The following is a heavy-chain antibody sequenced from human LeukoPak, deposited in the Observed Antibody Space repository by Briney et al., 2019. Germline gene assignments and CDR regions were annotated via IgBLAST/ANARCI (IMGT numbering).Heavy chain of an antibody. CDR2: IEQDGSET. D-gene: IGHD3-22*01. V-gene: IGHV3-7*01. CDR1: GFTFSTSW. J-gene: IGHJ5*02. Sequence: GGSLRLSCAASGFTFSTSWMTWVRQAPGEGLEWVANIEQDGSETYYVDSVKGRFTISRDNAKNSLYLQMNSLRAEDTAVYYCARKLYYYDTSAAGWFDPWGQGTLVTVSS. CDR3: ARKLYYYDTSAAGWFDP.